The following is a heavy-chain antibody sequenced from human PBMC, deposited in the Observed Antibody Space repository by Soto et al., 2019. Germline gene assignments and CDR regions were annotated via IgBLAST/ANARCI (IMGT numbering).Heavy chain of an antibody. D-gene: IGHD3-16*01. CDR2: IYYSGST. J-gene: IGHJ4*02. CDR1: GGSISSYY. V-gene: IGHV4-59*01. CDR3: ARVDYDHWGSFDY. Sequence: SETLSLTCTVSGGSISSYYWSWIRQPPGKGLEWIGYIYYSGSTNYNPSLKSRVTISVDTSKNQFSLKLSSVTAADTAVYYCARVDYDHWGSFDYWGQGTLVTVSS.